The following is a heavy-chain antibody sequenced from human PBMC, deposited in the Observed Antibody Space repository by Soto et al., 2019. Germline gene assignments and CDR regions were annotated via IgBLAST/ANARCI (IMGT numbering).Heavy chain of an antibody. V-gene: IGHV4-38-2*01. Sequence: SETLSLTCAVSGSSISSGYYWGWIRQSPGKGLEWIGSVYHTGTTYYNPSFQSRVTISINTSNNQFSLKLRSVTAADAAVYYCARGSGGHSGWGHWSDPWRQGTLVTVSS. D-gene: IGHD2-21*02. J-gene: IGHJ5*02. CDR2: VYHTGTT. CDR3: ARGSGGHSGWGHWSDP. CDR1: GSSISSGYY.